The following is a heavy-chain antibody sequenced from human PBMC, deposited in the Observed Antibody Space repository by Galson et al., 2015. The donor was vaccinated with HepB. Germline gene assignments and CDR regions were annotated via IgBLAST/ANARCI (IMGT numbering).Heavy chain of an antibody. Sequence: SETLSLTCAVYGGSFSGYYWSWIRQPPGKGLEWIGEINHSGSTNYNPSLKSRVTISVDTSKNQFSLKLSSVTAADTAVYYCARGAAAGIDYWGQGTLVTVSS. CDR1: GGSFSGYY. CDR3: ARGAAAGIDY. CDR2: INHSGST. V-gene: IGHV4-34*01. D-gene: IGHD6-13*01. J-gene: IGHJ4*02.